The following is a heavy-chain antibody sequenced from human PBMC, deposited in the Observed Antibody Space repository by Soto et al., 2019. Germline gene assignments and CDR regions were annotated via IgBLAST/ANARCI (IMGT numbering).Heavy chain of an antibody. Sequence: GGSLRLSCAASGFTFSSYAMHWVRQAPGKGLEWVAVISYDGSNKYYADSVKGRFTISRDNSKNTLYLQMNSLRAEDTAVYYCARDFLEGSGAVAVLTDYWGQGTLVTVSS. CDR1: GFTFSSYA. J-gene: IGHJ4*02. CDR3: ARDFLEGSGAVAVLTDY. V-gene: IGHV3-30-3*01. CDR2: ISYDGSNK. D-gene: IGHD6-19*01.